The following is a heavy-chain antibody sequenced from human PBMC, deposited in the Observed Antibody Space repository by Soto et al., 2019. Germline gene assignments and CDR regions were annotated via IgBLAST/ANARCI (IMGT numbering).Heavy chain of an antibody. CDR3: ARDNITGLFDY. J-gene: IGHJ4*02. CDR2: INHSGST. D-gene: IGHD2-8*02. CDR1: GGSFSGYY. Sequence: QVQLQQWGAGLLKPSETLSLTCGVYGGSFSGYYWTWIRQPPGTGLEWIGEINHSGSTNDNPYLKSRFTISVHTSKNEYSLKLTSVTAADTAVYYCARDNITGLFDYWGQGTLVTVSS. V-gene: IGHV4-34*01.